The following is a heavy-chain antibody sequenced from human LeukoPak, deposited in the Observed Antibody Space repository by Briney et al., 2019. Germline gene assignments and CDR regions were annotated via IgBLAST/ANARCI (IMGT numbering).Heavy chain of an antibody. Sequence: PSETLSLTCSVSSGSLNSGDYWWGWIRQPPGKGLEWIGIISFSGTTLYNPSLKSLVTIFVDTSKNQFFLRLSSVTAADTAVYYCARQVGGDRWYLDYWGQGTLVTVSS. CDR1: SGSLNSGDYW. CDR3: ARQVGGDRWYLDY. V-gene: IGHV4-39*01. CDR2: ISFSGTT. D-gene: IGHD2-21*01. J-gene: IGHJ4*02.